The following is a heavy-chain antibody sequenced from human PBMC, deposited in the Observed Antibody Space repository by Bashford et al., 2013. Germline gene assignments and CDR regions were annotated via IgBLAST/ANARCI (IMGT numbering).Heavy chain of an antibody. CDR1: GHTFTGYY. CDR2: INLTTGDT. CDR3: ARVQWLGRYYFDY. J-gene: IGHJ4*02. Sequence: ASVKVSCKASGHTFTGYYMHWVRQAPGQGLEWLGWINLTTGDTYYPQTFQGRVTMTRDTSINTVYMKVGRLTSDDTAVYYCARVQWLGRYYFDYWGQGTLVTVSS. V-gene: IGHV1-2*02. D-gene: IGHD6-19*01.